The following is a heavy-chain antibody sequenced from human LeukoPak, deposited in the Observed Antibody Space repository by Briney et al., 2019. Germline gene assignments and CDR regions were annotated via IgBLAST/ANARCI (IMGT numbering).Heavy chain of an antibody. J-gene: IGHJ4*02. D-gene: IGHD6-13*01. CDR3: ARGTWNWQQLVQGDY. V-gene: IGHV3-23*01. CDR2: ISGSGGST. Sequence: GGSLRLSCAASGFTFSSYAMSWVRQAPGKGLEGVSAISGSGGSTYYADSVKGRFTISRDNAKNSLYLQMNSLRAEDTAVYYCARGTWNWQQLVQGDYWGQGTLVTVSS. CDR1: GFTFSSYA.